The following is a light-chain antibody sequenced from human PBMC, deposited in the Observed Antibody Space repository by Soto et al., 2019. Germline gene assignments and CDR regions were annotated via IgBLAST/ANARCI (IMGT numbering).Light chain of an antibody. J-gene: IGLJ2*01. V-gene: IGLV2-14*01. CDR1: SRDVGGYNY. CDR3: SSYTSSSTVV. Sequence: QSALTQPASVSGSPGQSITISCTGTSRDVGGYNYVSWYQQHPGKAPKLMIYDVSNRPSGVSNRFSGSKSGYTVSLTISGLQAEDEADYFSSSYTSSSTVVFGGGTKLTV. CDR2: DVS.